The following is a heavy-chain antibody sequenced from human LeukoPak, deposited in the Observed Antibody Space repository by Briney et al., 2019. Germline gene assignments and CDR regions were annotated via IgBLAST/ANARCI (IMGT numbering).Heavy chain of an antibody. J-gene: IGHJ4*02. CDR1: GGSISSSNW. D-gene: IGHD3-10*01. Sequence: SETLSLTCAVSGGSISSSNWWSWVRQPPGKGLEWIGEIYHSGSTNYNPSLKSRVTISVDKSKNQFSLKLSSVTAADTAVYYCARECLDSYGSGSYYNRGDSNYFDYWGRGTLVTVSS. CDR3: ARECLDSYGSGSYYNRGDSNYFDY. CDR2: IYHSGST. V-gene: IGHV4-4*02.